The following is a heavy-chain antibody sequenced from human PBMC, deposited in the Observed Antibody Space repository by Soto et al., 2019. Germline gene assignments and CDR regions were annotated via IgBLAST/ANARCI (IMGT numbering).Heavy chain of an antibody. D-gene: IGHD6-19*01. CDR2: ISYDGSNK. J-gene: IGHJ4*02. Sequence: PGGSLRLSCAASGFTFSSYGMHWVRQAPGKGLEWVAVISYDGSNKYYADSVKGRFTISRDNSKNTLYLQMNSLRAEDTAVYYCAKDAGYSSGWLDYWGQGTLVTVSS. CDR3: AKDAGYSSGWLDY. CDR1: GFTFSSYG. V-gene: IGHV3-30*18.